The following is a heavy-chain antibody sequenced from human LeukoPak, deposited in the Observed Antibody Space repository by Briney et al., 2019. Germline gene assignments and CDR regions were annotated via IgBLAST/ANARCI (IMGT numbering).Heavy chain of an antibody. V-gene: IGHV3-53*01. CDR1: GFTFSNAW. J-gene: IGHJ4*02. Sequence: GGSLRLSCAASGFTFSNAWMTWVRQAPGKGLEWVSLIYSGGSTYYADSVKGRFTISRDNSKNTLYLQMNSLRAEDTAVYYCAREGTEEGGSYSSFDYWGQGTLVTVSS. CDR3: AREGTEEGGSYSSFDY. D-gene: IGHD1-26*01. CDR2: IYSGGST.